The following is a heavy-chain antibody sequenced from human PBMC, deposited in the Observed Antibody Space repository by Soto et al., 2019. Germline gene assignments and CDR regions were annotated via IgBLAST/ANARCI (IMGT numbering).Heavy chain of an antibody. CDR1: GGTLNSYT. CDR2: IIPILGIA. Sequence: GASIKVSCQAFGGTLNSYTISWVRQAPGQGLEWMGRIIPILGIANYAQKFQGRVTITADKSTSTAYMELSSLRSEDMAVYYCARDGPYYDFWSGFDPWGQGTLVTVSS. D-gene: IGHD3-3*01. V-gene: IGHV1-69*04. J-gene: IGHJ5*02. CDR3: ARDGPYYDFWSGFDP.